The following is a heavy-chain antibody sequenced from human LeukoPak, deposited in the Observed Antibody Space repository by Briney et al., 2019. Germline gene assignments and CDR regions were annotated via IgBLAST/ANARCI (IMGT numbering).Heavy chain of an antibody. CDR1: GFTFSSYS. V-gene: IGHV3-21*01. J-gene: IGHJ4*02. CDR2: ISSSSSYI. D-gene: IGHD3-22*01. Sequence: GGSLRLSCAASGFTFSSYSMNWVRQAPGKGLEWVSSISSSSSYIYYADSVKGRFTISRDNAKNSLYLQMNSLRAEDTAVYYCARDVDYYDSSGYYQRHFDYWGQGTLVTVSS. CDR3: ARDVDYYDSSGYYQRHFDY.